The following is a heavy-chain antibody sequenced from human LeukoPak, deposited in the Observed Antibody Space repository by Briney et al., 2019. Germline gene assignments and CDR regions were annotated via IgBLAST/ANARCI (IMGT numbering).Heavy chain of an antibody. D-gene: IGHD3-10*01. J-gene: IGHJ6*02. CDR1: GLTFSKAW. CDR3: TTTGNYGSGSYYRPDYYGMDV. V-gene: IGHV3-15*01. Sequence: GGSLRLSCAASGLTFSKAWMSWVRQAPGKGLAWVGRIKSKTDGGTVDYTAPVKGRFTISRDDSQNTLYLHMNSLKTEDTAVYYCTTTGNYGSGSYYRPDYYGMDVWGQGTTVTVSS. CDR2: IKSKTDGGTV.